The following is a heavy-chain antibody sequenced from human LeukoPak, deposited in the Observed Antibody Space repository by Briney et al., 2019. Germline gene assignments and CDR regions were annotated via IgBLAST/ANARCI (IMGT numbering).Heavy chain of an antibody. D-gene: IGHD6-13*01. CDR2: IYHSGST. CDR1: GGSISSGGYS. J-gene: IGHJ5*02. Sequence: PSETLSLTCAVSGGSISSGGYSWSWIRQPPGKGLEWIGYIYHSGSTYYNPSLKSRVIISVDRSKNQFSLKLSSVTAADTAVYYCARGRPPGIAAAGWFDPWGQGTLVTVSS. V-gene: IGHV4-30-2*01. CDR3: ARGRPPGIAAAGWFDP.